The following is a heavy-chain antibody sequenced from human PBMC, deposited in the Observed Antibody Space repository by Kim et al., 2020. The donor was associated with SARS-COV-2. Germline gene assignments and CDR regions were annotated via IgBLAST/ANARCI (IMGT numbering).Heavy chain of an antibody. Sequence: GGSLRLSCAASGFTFSSYAMHWVRQAPGKGLEWVAVISYDGSNKYYADSVKGRFTISRDNSKNTLYLQMNSLRAEDTAVYYCARGRGGYYYYYGMDVWGQGTTVTVSS. CDR2: ISYDGSNK. CDR3: ARGRGGYYYYYGMDV. D-gene: IGHD3-10*01. J-gene: IGHJ6*02. V-gene: IGHV3-30*04. CDR1: GFTFSSYA.